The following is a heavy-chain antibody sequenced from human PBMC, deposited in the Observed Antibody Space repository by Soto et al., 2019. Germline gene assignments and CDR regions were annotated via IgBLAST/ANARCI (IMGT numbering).Heavy chain of an antibody. CDR1: GYSFTSYW. Sequence: GESLKISCKGSGYSFTSYWIGWVRQMPGKGLEWMGIIYPGDSDTRYSPSFQGQVTISADKSISTAYREWSSLKASDTAMYDCARHTHAAWGSRELDAFDIWGQGTMVTVSS. CDR2: IYPGDSDT. D-gene: IGHD1-26*01. CDR3: ARHTHAAWGSRELDAFDI. J-gene: IGHJ3*02. V-gene: IGHV5-51*01.